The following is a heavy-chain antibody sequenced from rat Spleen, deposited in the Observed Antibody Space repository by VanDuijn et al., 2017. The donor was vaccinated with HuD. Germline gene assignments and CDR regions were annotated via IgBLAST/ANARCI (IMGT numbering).Heavy chain of an antibody. CDR3: ARDGGELGY. CDR1: GFSLTSYN. D-gene: IGHD4-3*01. V-gene: IGHV2-41*01. J-gene: IGHJ2*01. CDR2: IWNTGGT. Sequence: QVQLKESGPGLVQPSETLSLTCTVSGFSLTSYNVHWVRQPPGKGLECMGVIWNTGGTRNNSAPKSRLSISRDTSTSQVFLKMNSLQTEDTATYCCARDGGELGYWGQGVMVTVSS.